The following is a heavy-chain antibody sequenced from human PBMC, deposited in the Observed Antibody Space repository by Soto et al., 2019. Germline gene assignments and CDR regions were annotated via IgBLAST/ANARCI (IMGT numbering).Heavy chain of an antibody. CDR1: GGSISSGNYY. V-gene: IGHV4-31*03. D-gene: IGHD2-2*01. CDR2: NYYSGST. CDR3: ARGMGPDPPLVGVPAAPDA. J-gene: IGHJ5*02. Sequence: QVQLQESGPGLVKPSQTLSLTCTVSGGSISSGNYYWSWIRQHPGKGLEWIGYNYYSGSTYYNPSLKSRATLSVDTSKNQFSLKVKSVTAADTAVYYCARGMGPDPPLVGVPAAPDAWGQGTLVTVSS.